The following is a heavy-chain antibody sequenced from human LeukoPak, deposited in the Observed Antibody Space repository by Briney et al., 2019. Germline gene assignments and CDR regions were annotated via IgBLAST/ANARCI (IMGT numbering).Heavy chain of an antibody. D-gene: IGHD1-1*01. CDR1: GYTFTSYN. J-gene: IGHJ4*02. Sequence: ASVKVSFKASGYTFTSYNMHWVRQAPGQGLEWMGWVYPATGDTTYAQSFQGRVTMTRDTSISTAYMELSGLRSDDTAVFYCARDFKTARGISTVDYWGQGTLVTVSS. V-gene: IGHV1-2*02. CDR2: VYPATGDT. CDR3: ARDFKTARGISTVDY.